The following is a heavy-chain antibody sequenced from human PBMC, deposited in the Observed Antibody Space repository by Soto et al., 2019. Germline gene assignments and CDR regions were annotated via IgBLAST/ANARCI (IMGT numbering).Heavy chain of an antibody. Sequence: QVQLVQSGAEVTKPGASVKVSCKASGYTFTSYYMHWVRQAPGQGLECMGIINPSGGSTSYAQKFQGRVTMTRDTSTSTVYMELSRLRSEDTAVYYCARDLENSGYDLRNWFDPWGQGTLVTVSS. V-gene: IGHV1-46*01. D-gene: IGHD5-12*01. CDR2: INPSGGST. CDR1: GYTFTSYY. CDR3: ARDLENSGYDLRNWFDP. J-gene: IGHJ5*02.